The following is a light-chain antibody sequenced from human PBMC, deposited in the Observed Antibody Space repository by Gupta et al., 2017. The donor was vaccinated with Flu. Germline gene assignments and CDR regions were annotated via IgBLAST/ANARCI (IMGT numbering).Light chain of an antibody. Sequence: SYEVTQPHSLSVSPGQTARITCSGDKLGAKYACWFQQKPGQSPVLVIYQDNRQPSGIPERFSGFNSGNTATLTVSETQVLDESDYYCQAWDSNTYVVFGGGTKLTVL. J-gene: IGLJ2*01. CDR3: QAWDSNTYVV. CDR2: QDN. V-gene: IGLV3-1*01. CDR1: KLGAKY.